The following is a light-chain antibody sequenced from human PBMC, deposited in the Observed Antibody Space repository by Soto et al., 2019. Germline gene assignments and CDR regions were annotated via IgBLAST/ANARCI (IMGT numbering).Light chain of an antibody. J-gene: IGLJ3*02. CDR1: SSDIGAYDY. CDR2: AVS. CDR3: WSYTSSDNWV. Sequence: QSVLTQPASLSGSPGQSITISCTGTSSDIGAYDYVSWFQQHPGKAPKVIISAVSQRRSGVPDRFSGSKSGNTASLTISGLQAEDEADYYCWSYTSSDNWVFGGGTKVTV. V-gene: IGLV2-14*03.